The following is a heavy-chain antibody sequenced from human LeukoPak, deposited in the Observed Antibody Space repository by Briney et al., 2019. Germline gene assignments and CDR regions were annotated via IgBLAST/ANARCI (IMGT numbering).Heavy chain of an antibody. CDR1: GGSFSGYY. CDR2: INHSGST. V-gene: IGHV4-34*01. D-gene: IGHD1-26*01. Sequence: SETLSLTCAVYGGSFSGYYWSWIRQPPGKGLEWIGEINHSGSTNYNPSLKSRVTISVDTSKNQFSLKLSSVTAADTAVYYCARDRYSGSSAYYFDYWGQGTLVTVSS. J-gene: IGHJ4*02. CDR3: ARDRYSGSSAYYFDY.